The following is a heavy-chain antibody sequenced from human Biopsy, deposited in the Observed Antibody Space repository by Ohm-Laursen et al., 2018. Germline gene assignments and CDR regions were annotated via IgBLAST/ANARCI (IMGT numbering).Heavy chain of an antibody. Sequence: SLRLSCAASGFTFSSYGMHWVRQAPGKVLEWVSAIGGGGSPTLYADSVKGRFTISRDDSKNTLYLQMNSLRVEDTAVYFCSKLGGDPAPFDRASDVWSRGTKVTVSS. CDR1: GFTFSSYG. D-gene: IGHD2-21*02. V-gene: IGHV3-23*01. CDR2: IGGGGSPT. J-gene: IGHJ3*01. CDR3: SKLGGDPAPFDRASDV.